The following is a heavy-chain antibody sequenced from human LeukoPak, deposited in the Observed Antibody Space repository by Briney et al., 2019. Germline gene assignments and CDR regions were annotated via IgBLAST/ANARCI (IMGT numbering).Heavy chain of an antibody. J-gene: IGHJ4*02. CDR2: IGPTGSDR. CDR3: ATETNGRHYDY. D-gene: IGHD1-14*01. Sequence: KPGGSLRLSCTASGLTFSTSGFNRVCQAPGKGLEWVASIGPTGSDRYHADSIKGRFTISRDNANNFLYLQMNSLRAEDTAVYYCATETNGRHYDYWGQGTLLTVSS. V-gene: IGHV3-21*06. CDR1: GLTFSTSG.